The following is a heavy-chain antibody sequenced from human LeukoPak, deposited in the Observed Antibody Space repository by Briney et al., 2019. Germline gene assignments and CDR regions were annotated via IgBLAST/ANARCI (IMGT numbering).Heavy chain of an antibody. Sequence: PGGSLRLSCAASGFTFSGYWMHWVRQDPGKGLVWVSRINSDGSSTSYADSVKGRFTISRDNSKNTLYLQMNSLRAEDTAVYYCAKELGDLSGATTLKSYYFDYWGQGTLVTVSS. CDR2: INSDGSST. CDR3: AKELGDLSGATTLKSYYFDY. J-gene: IGHJ4*02. CDR1: GFTFSGYW. D-gene: IGHD1-26*01. V-gene: IGHV3-74*01.